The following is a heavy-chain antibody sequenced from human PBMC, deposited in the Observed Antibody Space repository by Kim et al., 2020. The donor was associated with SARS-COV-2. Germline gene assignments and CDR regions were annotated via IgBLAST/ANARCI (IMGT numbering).Heavy chain of an antibody. CDR1: GGSISSSSYS. D-gene: IGHD3-10*01. CDR3: VRYGSGNYPPGQYYYNMDV. J-gene: IGHJ6*02. V-gene: IGHV4-39*07. Sequence: SETLSLTCTVSGGSISSSSYSWGWIRQPPGKGLEWIGTIYYSGSTYYNPSLKSRVTISVDTSKNQFSLKLSSVTAADTAVYYCVRYGSGNYPPGQYYYNMDVWGQGTTVTVSS. CDR2: IYYSGST.